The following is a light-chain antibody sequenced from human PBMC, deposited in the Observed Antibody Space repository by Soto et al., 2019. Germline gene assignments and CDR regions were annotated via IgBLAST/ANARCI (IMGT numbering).Light chain of an antibody. V-gene: IGKV3-15*01. CDR3: QQYKTWPRT. CDR2: GAS. J-gene: IGKJ1*01. CDR1: QSVSSN. Sequence: EIVMTQSPATLSVSPGERATLSCRASQSVSSNLAWHQQKPGQAPRLLIYGASTRATGIPARFSGSGSGTEFTLTISSLQSEDVAVYYCQQYKTWPRTFGQGTKVEI.